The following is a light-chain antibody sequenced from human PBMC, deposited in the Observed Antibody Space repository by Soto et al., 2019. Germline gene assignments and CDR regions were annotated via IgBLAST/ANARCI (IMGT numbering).Light chain of an antibody. CDR1: QSSSSY. V-gene: IGKV3-11*01. J-gene: IGKJ1*01. Sequence: EVVLTQSPATLSLSPGARATLSFRASQSSSSYLGWYLRKPGQAARLLLHDASNRATGIPARFSGSGSGTDFTLTISSLEPEDFAVYYCQQRRNWPRTFGQGTKVNIK. CDR3: QQRRNWPRT. CDR2: DAS.